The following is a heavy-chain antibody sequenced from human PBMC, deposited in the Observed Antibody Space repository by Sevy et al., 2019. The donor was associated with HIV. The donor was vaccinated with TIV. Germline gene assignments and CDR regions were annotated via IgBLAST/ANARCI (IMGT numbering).Heavy chain of an antibody. J-gene: IGHJ4*02. V-gene: IGHV3-7*01. CDR1: GFTFSSYW. CDR3: AREAIGWELYYFAY. D-gene: IGHD1-26*01. Sequence: GGSLRLSCAASGFTFSSYWMSWVRQAPGKGLEWVGKIKQDGSEKYYVDSVKGRFTISRDKAKNSLNLQMNSLRAEDTAVYYCAREAIGWELYYFAYWGQGTLVTVSS. CDR2: IKQDGSEK.